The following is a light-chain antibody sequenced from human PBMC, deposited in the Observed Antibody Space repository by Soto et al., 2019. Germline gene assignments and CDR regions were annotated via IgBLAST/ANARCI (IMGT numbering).Light chain of an antibody. CDR3: SSYTSTNSWV. Sequence: QSALTQSASVSRSPGQSITISCTGTSSDVGGYNDVSWYQQHPGKAPKLIIYDVSNRPSGVSTRFSGSKSGNTASLTISGLQAEDEADYSCSSYTSTNSWVFGGGTKLTVL. CDR2: DVS. J-gene: IGLJ3*02. CDR1: SSDVGGYND. V-gene: IGLV2-14*01.